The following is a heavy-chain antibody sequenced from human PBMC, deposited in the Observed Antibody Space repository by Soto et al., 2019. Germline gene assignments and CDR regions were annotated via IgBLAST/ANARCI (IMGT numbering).Heavy chain of an antibody. CDR1: GGSFSDYY. CDR2: INHSGNS. Sequence: SETLSLTCAIYGGSFSDYYWSWIRQPPGKGLEWIGEINHSGNSNYNPSLKSRVTMSVDTSKNQFSLKLSSVTAADTAVYYCARGGFSKVWGSYRSSFDYWGQGSPVTGS. D-gene: IGHD3-16*02. CDR3: ARGGFSKVWGSYRSSFDY. J-gene: IGHJ4*02. V-gene: IGHV4-34*01.